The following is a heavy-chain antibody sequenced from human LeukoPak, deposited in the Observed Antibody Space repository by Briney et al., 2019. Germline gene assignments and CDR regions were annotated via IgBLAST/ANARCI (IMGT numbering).Heavy chain of an antibody. CDR2: IIPIFGTA. D-gene: IGHD1-26*01. J-gene: IGHJ6*02. CDR3: ATVHSPPSGELRGMDV. Sequence: ASVKVSCKASGGTFSSYAISWVRQAPGQGLEWMGGIIPIFGTANYAQKFQGRVTITADESTSTAYMELSSLRSEDTAVYYCATVHSPPSGELRGMDVWGQGTTVTVSS. V-gene: IGHV1-69*13. CDR1: GGTFSSYA.